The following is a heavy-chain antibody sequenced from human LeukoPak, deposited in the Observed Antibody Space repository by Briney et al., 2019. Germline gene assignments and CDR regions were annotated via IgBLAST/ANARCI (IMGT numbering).Heavy chain of an antibody. CDR1: GGSISSSSYY. CDR3: ARSARGKYYYDSSGYYYRVYDY. D-gene: IGHD3-22*01. CDR2: IYYSGST. Sequence: SETLSLTCTVSGGSISSSSYYWGWIRQPPGKGLEWIGSIYYSGSTYYNPSLKSRVTISVDTSKNQFSLKLSSVTAADTAVYYCARSARGKYYYDSSGYYYRVYDYWGQGTLVTVSS. V-gene: IGHV4-39*07. J-gene: IGHJ4*02.